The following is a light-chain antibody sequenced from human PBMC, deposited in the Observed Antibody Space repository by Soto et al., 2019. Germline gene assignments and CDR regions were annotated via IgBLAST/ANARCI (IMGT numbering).Light chain of an antibody. V-gene: IGKV1-33*01. CDR3: HYYDTLPWT. CDR2: DAS. CDR1: RDIGNY. Sequence: DIQMTQSPAALSASVGERVTITCRATRDIGNYLNWYQHKPGKAPKVLIHDASNLDAWVPSRFSGSGSGTAFTFTISSLQPEDIATYYCHYYDTLPWTFGQGTKVDIK. J-gene: IGKJ1*01.